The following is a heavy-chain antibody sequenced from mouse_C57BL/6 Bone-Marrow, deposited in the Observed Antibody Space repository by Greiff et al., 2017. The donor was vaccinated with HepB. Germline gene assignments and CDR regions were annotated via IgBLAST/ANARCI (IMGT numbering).Heavy chain of an antibody. V-gene: IGHV5-6*01. Sequence: EVQLQESGGDLVKPGGSLKLSCAASGFTFSSYGMSWVRQTPDKRLEWVATISSGGSYTYYPDSVKGRFTISRDNAKNTLYLQMSSLKSEDTAMYYCARQWSPYAMDYWGQGTSVTVSS. J-gene: IGHJ4*01. CDR2: ISSGGSYT. CDR1: GFTFSSYG. CDR3: ARQWSPYAMDY.